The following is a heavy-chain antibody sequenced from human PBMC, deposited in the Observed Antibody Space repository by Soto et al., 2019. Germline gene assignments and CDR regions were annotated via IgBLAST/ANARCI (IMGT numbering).Heavy chain of an antibody. CDR1: GGSISSYY. CDR3: ARDSTLGVTTIVDP. V-gene: IGHV4-4*07. J-gene: IGHJ5*02. CDR2: IYTSGST. Sequence: PSETLSLTCTVSGGSISSYYWSWIRQPAGKGLEWIGRIYTSGSTNYNPSLKSRVTMSVDTSKNQFSLKLSSVTAADTAVYYCARDSTLGVTTIVDPWGQGTLVTVSS. D-gene: IGHD5-12*01.